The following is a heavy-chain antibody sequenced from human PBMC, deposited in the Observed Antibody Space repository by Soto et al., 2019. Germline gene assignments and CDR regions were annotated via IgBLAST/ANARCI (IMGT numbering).Heavy chain of an antibody. CDR2: INPDSDNT. CDR3: ARGRRYCTTTSCYPPALFPYGMDV. CDR1: GYTFTNYD. D-gene: IGHD2-2*01. J-gene: IGHJ6*02. Sequence: QVQLVQSGAEVKKPGASVKVSCETSGYTFTNYDINWVRQAAGQGLEWMGWINPDSDNTGYAQKFQGRVTMTRDTSISTAYLELNSLRSEDTAVYYCARGRRYCTTTSCYPPALFPYGMDVWGQGTTVTVS. V-gene: IGHV1-8*01.